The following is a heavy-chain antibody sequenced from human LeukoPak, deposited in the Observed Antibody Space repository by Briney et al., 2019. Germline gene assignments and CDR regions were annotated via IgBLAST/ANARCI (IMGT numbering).Heavy chain of an antibody. CDR3: VRAAPRDCSPASCSLFDT. CDR1: GFTFNNYA. Sequence: GGSLRLSCAGSGFTFNNYAMSWVRRAPRKGLEWVSTIMVGGDGKHYADSVKGRFTISRDRSESTLYLQMNGLRADDTAVYYCVRAAPRDCSPASCSLFDTWGQGTLVTVSS. J-gene: IGHJ4*02. D-gene: IGHD2-2*01. CDR2: IMVGGDGK. V-gene: IGHV3-23*01.